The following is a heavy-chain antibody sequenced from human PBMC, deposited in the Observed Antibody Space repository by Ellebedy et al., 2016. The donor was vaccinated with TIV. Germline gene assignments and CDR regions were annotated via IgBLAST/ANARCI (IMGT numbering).Heavy chain of an antibody. Sequence: MPSETLSLTCTVSGGSISSYYWIWIRQPTGKGLEWIGYIYYSGSTNYSPSLKSRVTISVDPSKNQFSLKLSSVTAADTAVYYCAIGDLRRGFDIWGQGTMVTVSS. CDR1: GGSISSYY. CDR3: AIGDLRRGFDI. V-gene: IGHV4-59*01. J-gene: IGHJ3*02. CDR2: IYYSGST.